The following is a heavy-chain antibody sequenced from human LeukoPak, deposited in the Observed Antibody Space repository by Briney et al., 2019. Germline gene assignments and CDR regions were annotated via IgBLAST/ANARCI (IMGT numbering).Heavy chain of an antibody. CDR1: GYTFTSYG. D-gene: IGHD5-18*01. V-gene: IGHV1-18*01. J-gene: IGHJ3*02. Sequence: ASVKVSCKASGYTFTSYGISWVRQAPGQGLEWMGWISAYNGNTNYAQKLQGRVTMTTDTSTSTAYMELRSLRSDDTAVYYCARDSSRTTRGYSHGTFDIWGQGAMVTVSS. CDR3: ARDSSRTTRGYSHGTFDI. CDR2: ISAYNGNT.